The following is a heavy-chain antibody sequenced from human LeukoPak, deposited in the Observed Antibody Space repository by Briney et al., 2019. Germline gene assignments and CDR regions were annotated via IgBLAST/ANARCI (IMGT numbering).Heavy chain of an antibody. J-gene: IGHJ6*03. V-gene: IGHV1-69*05. CDR3: ARGRAIPNGHYYYYYMDV. Sequence: SVTVSFKASAGTFTIYAISWVRQAPGQGLEWMGGIIPIFGRANYAQKFQGRVTITTDESTSTAYMELSSLGSEDTAVYYGARGRAIPNGHYYYYYMDVWGKGTTVTVSS. CDR1: AGTFTIYA. CDR2: IIPIFGRA. D-gene: IGHD2-8*01.